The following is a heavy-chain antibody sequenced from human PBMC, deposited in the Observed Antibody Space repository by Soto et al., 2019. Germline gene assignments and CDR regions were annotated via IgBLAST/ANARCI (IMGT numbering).Heavy chain of an antibody. CDR1: GGSISSYH. CDR3: ARSQLYSSSWFDY. D-gene: IGHD6-13*01. V-gene: IGHV4-59*01. CDR2: IYYSGST. J-gene: IGHJ4*02. Sequence: QVQLQESGPGLVKPSETLSLTCTVSGGSISSYHWSWIRQPPGKGLEWIGYIYYSGSTNYNPSLKSRVTISVDTSKNQFSLKLSSVSAADTAVYYCARSQLYSSSWFDYWGQGTLVTVSS.